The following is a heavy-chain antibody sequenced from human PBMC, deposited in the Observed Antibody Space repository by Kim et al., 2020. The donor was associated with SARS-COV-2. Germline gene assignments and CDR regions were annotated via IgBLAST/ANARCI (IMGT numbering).Heavy chain of an antibody. CDR3: ARGPIRFLEWLSTTDWYFDL. Sequence: SETLSLTCTVSGGSISSYYWSWIRQPPGKGLEWIGYIYYSGSTNYNPSLKSRVTISVDTSKNQFSLKLSSVTAADTAVYYCARGPIRFLEWLSTTDWYFDLWGRGTLVTVSS. D-gene: IGHD3-3*01. V-gene: IGHV4-59*01. CDR1: GGSISSYY. CDR2: IYYSGST. J-gene: IGHJ2*01.